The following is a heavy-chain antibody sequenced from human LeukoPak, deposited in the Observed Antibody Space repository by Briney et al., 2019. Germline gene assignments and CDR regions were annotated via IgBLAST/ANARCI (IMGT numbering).Heavy chain of an antibody. CDR2: IYTSGST. CDR3: ARDYYDSWSGSEYYFDY. J-gene: IGHJ4*02. D-gene: IGHD3-3*01. Sequence: SSETLSLTYTVSGGSISSYYWSWIRQPAGKGLEWIGRIYTSGSTNYNPSLKSRVTMSVDTSKNQFSLKLSSVTAADTAVYYCARDYYDSWSGSEYYFDYWGQGTLVTVSS. V-gene: IGHV4-4*07. CDR1: GGSISSYY.